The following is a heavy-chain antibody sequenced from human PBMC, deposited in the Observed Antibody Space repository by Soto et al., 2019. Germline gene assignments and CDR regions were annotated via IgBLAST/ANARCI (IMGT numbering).Heavy chain of an antibody. J-gene: IGHJ4*02. CDR1: GYTFTSYY. CDR3: ARSTVTRHFDY. CDR2: INPSGGST. Sequence: QVQLVQSGAEVKKPGASVKVSCKASGYTFTSYYMHWVRQAPGQGLEWMGIINPSGGSTSYAQKFQGRVTMTRDTSTSTGYMELSSLRSEDTAVYYCARSTVTRHFDYWGQGTLVTVSS. D-gene: IGHD4-17*01. V-gene: IGHV1-46*03.